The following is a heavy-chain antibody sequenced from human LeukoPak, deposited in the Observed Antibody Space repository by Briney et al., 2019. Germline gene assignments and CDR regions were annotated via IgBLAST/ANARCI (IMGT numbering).Heavy chain of an antibody. D-gene: IGHD6-6*01. CDR2: ISGSGGST. CDR1: GFTFSSYA. CDR3: AGVIEYSSSADIDY. V-gene: IGHV3-23*01. J-gene: IGHJ4*02. Sequence: PGGSLRLSCAASGFTFSSYAMSWVRQAPGKGLEWVSAISGSGGSTYYADSVKGRFTISRDNAKNSLYLQMNSLRAEDTAVYYCAGVIEYSSSADIDYWGQGTLVTVSS.